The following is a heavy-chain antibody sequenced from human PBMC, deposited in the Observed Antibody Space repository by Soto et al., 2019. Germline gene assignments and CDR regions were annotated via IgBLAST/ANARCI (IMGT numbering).Heavy chain of an antibody. CDR3: VRSRSGAVPDSFGY. D-gene: IGHD3-3*01. V-gene: IGHV3-30-3*01. CDR1: GFMFSRYA. J-gene: IGHJ4*02. Sequence: QVQLVESGVRVVQSGGSLRLSCAASGFMFSRYAIHWVRQAPGKGLEWVAVISKDGSVKYYIDSVRGRFTISRDKSKNTVYLEMNNMRDDDTAVFYCVRSRSGAVPDSFGYWGQGTLVTVSS. CDR2: ISKDGSVK.